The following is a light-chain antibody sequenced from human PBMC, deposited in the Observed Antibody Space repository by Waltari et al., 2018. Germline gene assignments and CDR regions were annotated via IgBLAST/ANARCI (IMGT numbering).Light chain of an antibody. Sequence: QSALTQPASVSGSPGQSITLSCTGTSSDVGRYTYVSGYQQHPGNAPKLMIYDVSYRPSGVSDRFSGSKSGNTASLTISGLQAEDEADYYCSSHSNSGSYVVFGGGTKLTVL. V-gene: IGLV2-14*03. CDR1: SSDVGRYTY. CDR3: SSHSNSGSYVV. CDR2: DVS. J-gene: IGLJ2*01.